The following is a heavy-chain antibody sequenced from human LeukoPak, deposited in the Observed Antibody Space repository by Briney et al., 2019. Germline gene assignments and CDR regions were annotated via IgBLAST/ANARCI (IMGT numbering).Heavy chain of an antibody. V-gene: IGHV7-4-1*02. CDR2: INTDTGNP. D-gene: IGHD3-9*01. CDR1: GYIFSNYG. Sequence: ASVKVSCKASGYIFSNYGMNWVRQAPGQGPEWMGLINTDTGNPTYAQGFTGRFVFSLDTSVSTAYLQISRLKAEDTAVYYCARGDWLPDYWGQGTLVTVSS. J-gene: IGHJ4*02. CDR3: ARGDWLPDY.